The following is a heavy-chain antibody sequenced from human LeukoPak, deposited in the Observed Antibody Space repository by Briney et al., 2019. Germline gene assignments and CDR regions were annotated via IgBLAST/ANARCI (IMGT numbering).Heavy chain of an antibody. Sequence: GGSLRLSCAASGFTFSSYAMSWVRQAPGKGLEWVSAISGSGGSTYYADSVKGRFTISRDNSKNTLYLQMNSLRAEDTAVYQCAKDRLGYCSGGSCSDAFDYWGQGTLVTVSS. V-gene: IGHV3-23*01. CDR1: GFTFSSYA. CDR2: ISGSGGST. D-gene: IGHD2-15*01. J-gene: IGHJ4*02. CDR3: AKDRLGYCSGGSCSDAFDY.